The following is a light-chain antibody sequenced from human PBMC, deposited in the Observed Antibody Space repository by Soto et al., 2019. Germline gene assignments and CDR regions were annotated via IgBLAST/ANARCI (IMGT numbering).Light chain of an antibody. CDR3: QQSYSTPYT. J-gene: IGKJ2*01. V-gene: IGKV1-39*01. CDR1: QSISSY. Sequence: DIQMTQSPSSLSASVGDRVTIXXRASQSISSYLNWYQQKPGKAPKLXIYAASSLQSGVPSRFSGSGSGTDFTLTISSLQPEDFATYYCQQSYSTPYTFGQGTKVDIK. CDR2: AAS.